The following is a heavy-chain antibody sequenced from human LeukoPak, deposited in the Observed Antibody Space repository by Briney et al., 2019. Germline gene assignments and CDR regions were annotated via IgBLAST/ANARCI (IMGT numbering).Heavy chain of an antibody. CDR2: IIPILGIA. J-gene: IGHJ5*02. Sequence: SVTVSCTASGGTFSSYTISWVQQAPGQGLEWMGRIIPILGIANYAQKFQGRVTITADKSTSTAYMELSSLRSEDTAVYYCALGYCSRGSCYLNWCDRWRGGTLVTDSS. CDR1: GGTFSSYT. CDR3: ALGYCSRGSCYLNWCDR. D-gene: IGHD2-15*01. V-gene: IGHV1-69*02.